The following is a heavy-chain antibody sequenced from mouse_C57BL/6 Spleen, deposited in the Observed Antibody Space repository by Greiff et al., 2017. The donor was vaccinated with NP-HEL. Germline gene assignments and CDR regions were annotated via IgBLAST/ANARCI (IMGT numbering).Heavy chain of an antibody. CDR2: IWSGGST. J-gene: IGHJ4*01. D-gene: IGHD3-2*02. CDR3: ARKGDSSGYESYYAMDY. V-gene: IGHV2-2*01. CDR1: GFSLTSYG. Sequence: VKLVESGPGLVQPSQSLSITCTVSGFSLTSYGVHWVRQSPGKGLEWLGVIWSGGSTDYNAAFISRLSISKDNSKSQVFFKMNSLQADDTAIYYCARKGDSSGYESYYAMDYWGQGTSVTVSS.